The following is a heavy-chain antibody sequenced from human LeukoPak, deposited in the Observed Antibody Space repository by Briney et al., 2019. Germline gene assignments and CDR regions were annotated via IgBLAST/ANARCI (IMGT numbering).Heavy chain of an antibody. J-gene: IGHJ4*02. V-gene: IGHV4-34*01. CDR1: GRSFSGYY. Sequence: SETLSLTCAVYGRSFSGYYWSWIRQPPGKGLEWIGEINHSGSTNYNPSLKSRVTISVDTSKNQFSLKLSSVTAADTAVYYCARGPNSSGYKDWGQGTLVTVSS. CDR3: ARGPNSSGYKD. D-gene: IGHD3-22*01. CDR2: INHSGST.